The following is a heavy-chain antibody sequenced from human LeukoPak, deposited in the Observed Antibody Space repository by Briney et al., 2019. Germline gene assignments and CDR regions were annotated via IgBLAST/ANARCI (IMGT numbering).Heavy chain of an antibody. V-gene: IGHV3-33*08. J-gene: IGHJ6*02. CDR2: IWYDGSNK. D-gene: IGHD3-10*01. CDR3: ARDSRDRVYYYGMDV. CDR1: GFTFKSYA. Sequence: GGSLRLSCSAAGFTFKSYAMHWVRQAPGKGLEWVAVIWYDGSNKYYADSVKGRFTISRDNSKNTLYLQMNSLRAEDTAVYYCARDSRDRVYYYGMDVWGQGTTVTVSS.